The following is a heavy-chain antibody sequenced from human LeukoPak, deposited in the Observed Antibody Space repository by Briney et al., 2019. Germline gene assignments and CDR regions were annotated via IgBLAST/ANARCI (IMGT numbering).Heavy chain of an antibody. D-gene: IGHD3-10*01. CDR2: IRYDGSYK. Sequence: GGSLRLSCAASGFTFSSYAMHWVRQAPGKGLEWVAFIRYDGSYKYYADSVKGRFTISRDNSKNTLYLQMNSLRNEDTALYYCAKDGSRSREVFPYYYGSGRLQYMDVWGKGTTVTISS. J-gene: IGHJ6*03. CDR1: GFTFSSYA. V-gene: IGHV3-30*02. CDR3: AKDGSRSREVFPYYYGSGRLQYMDV.